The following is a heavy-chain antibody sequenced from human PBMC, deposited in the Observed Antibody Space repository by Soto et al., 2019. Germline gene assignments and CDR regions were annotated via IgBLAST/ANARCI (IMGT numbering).Heavy chain of an antibody. D-gene: IGHD2-2*01. CDR3: ARALGYCSSTSCPYDAFDI. CDR1: GYTFTSYG. V-gene: IGHV1-18*01. J-gene: IGHJ3*02. Sequence: ASVKVSCKASGYTFTSYGISWVRQAPGQGLEWMGWISAYNGNTNYAQKLQGRVTMTTDTSTSTAYMELRSLRSDDTAVYYCARALGYCSSTSCPYDAFDIWAQGTMVTVSS. CDR2: ISAYNGNT.